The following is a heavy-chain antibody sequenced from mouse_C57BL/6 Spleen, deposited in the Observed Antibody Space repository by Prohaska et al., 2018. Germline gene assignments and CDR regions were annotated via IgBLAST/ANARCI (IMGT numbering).Heavy chain of an antibody. J-gene: IGHJ2*01. D-gene: IGHD1-3*01. V-gene: IGHV6-3*01. CDR2: IRLKADNYAT. Sequence: EVKLEESGGGLVQPGGSMKLSCVSSGFTFSNYWMNWVRQSPEKGLEWVAQIRLKADNYATHYAESVKGRFTISREDTKSSVYLQMNNLRAEDTGIYYCTAPAGSSDYWGQGTTLTVSS. CDR3: TAPAGSSDY. CDR1: GFTFSNYW.